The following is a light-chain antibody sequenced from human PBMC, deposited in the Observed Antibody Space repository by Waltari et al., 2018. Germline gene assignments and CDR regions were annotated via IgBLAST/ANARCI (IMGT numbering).Light chain of an antibody. J-gene: IGKJ4*01. CDR3: QQYYSTPGLT. CDR2: WAS. Sequence: DIVMTQSPDSLAVSLGERATINCKSSQSVLYSSNNKNYLAWYQQKPGQPPKLLIYWASTRESGVPDRFSGSGSGTDFTRTISSLQAEDVAVYYCQQYYSTPGLTFGGGTKVEIK. V-gene: IGKV4-1*01. CDR1: QSVLYSSNNKNY.